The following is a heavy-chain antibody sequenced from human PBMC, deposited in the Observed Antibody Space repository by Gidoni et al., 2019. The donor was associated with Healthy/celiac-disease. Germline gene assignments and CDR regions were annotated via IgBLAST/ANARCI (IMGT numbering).Heavy chain of an antibody. CDR2: IYYSGST. CDR1: GGSISSYY. V-gene: IGHV4-59*08. D-gene: IGHD4-17*01. Sequence: QVQLQESGPGLVKPSEDLSLTCTDPGGSISSYYWSWIRPPPGKGREWIGHIYYSGSTNYNPSLKSLVTISVDTSKNQFSLKLSSVTAADTAVYYCARHEEGLTTVTFYWYFDLWGRGTLVTVSS. CDR3: ARHEEGLTTVTFYWYFDL. J-gene: IGHJ2*01.